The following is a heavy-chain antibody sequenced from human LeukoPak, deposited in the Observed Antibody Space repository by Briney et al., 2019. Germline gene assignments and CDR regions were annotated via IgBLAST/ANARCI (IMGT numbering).Heavy chain of an antibody. V-gene: IGHV3-21*01. Sequence: GGSLRLSCAASGFTFSSYSMNWVRQAPGKGLEWVSSISSSSSYIYYADSVKGRFTISRDNAKNSLFLQMNSLRAEDTAVYYCARGRPYSSSWYRYYYYYYMDVWGKGTTVTVSS. D-gene: IGHD6-13*01. CDR2: ISSSSSYI. CDR1: GFTFSSYS. CDR3: ARGRPYSSSWYRYYYYYYMDV. J-gene: IGHJ6*03.